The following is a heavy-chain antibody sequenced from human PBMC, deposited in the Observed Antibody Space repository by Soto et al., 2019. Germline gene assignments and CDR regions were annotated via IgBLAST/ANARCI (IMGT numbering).Heavy chain of an antibody. CDR2: ISGNGDRT. CDR3: LRGAWGILYEY. J-gene: IGHJ4*02. Sequence: EVQLLESGGGLVQTGGSLRLSCAASGFTFSTYGMTWVRQAPGKGLEWVSGISGNGDRTYYADSVKGRITVSRDNSENTFFLQMDDLRAEDTATYFCLRGAWGILYEYWGQGALVSVSS. V-gene: IGHV3-23*01. D-gene: IGHD1-26*01. CDR1: GFTFSTYG.